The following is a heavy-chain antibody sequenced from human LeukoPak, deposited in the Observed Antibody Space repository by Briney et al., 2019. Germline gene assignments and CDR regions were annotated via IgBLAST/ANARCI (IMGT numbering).Heavy chain of an antibody. CDR1: GYSFTSYW. J-gene: IGHJ2*01. CDR3: ARLGPSSSWYGYFDL. CDR2: IYPGDSDT. V-gene: IGHV5-51*01. Sequence: GESLKISCKASGYSFTSYWIAWVRQMPGKGLEWMGIIYPGDSDTRYSPSFQGHVTISADKSISTAYLQWSSLKASDTAMYYCARLGPSSSWYGYFDLWGRGTLVTVSS. D-gene: IGHD6-13*01.